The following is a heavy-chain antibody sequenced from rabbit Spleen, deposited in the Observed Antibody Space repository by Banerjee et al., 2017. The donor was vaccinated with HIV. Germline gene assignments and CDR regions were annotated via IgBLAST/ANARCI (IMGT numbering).Heavy chain of an antibody. J-gene: IGHJ4*01. CDR3: ARDGAGSSYFNL. Sequence: QLKESGGGLVQPGGSLKLSCKASGFDFSSYYMNWVRQAPGKGLEWIGYIDPVFGSTYYANWVNGRFTISSHNAQNTLYLQLNSLTAADTATYFCARDGAGSSYFNLWGQGTLVTVS. V-gene: IGHV1S7*01. D-gene: IGHD8-1*01. CDR2: IDPVFGST. CDR1: GFDFSSYY.